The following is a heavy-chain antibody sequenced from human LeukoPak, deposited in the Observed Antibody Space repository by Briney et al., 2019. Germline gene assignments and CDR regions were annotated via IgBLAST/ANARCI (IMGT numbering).Heavy chain of an antibody. CDR1: GGSVSSGGYY. Sequence: SQTLSLTCTVSGGSVSSGGYYWSWIRQHPGKGLEWIGYIYYSGSTYYNPSLKSRVTISVDTSKNQFSLKLSSVTAADTAVYYCARAETGDYYFDYWGQGTLVTVSS. J-gene: IGHJ4*02. CDR2: IYYSGST. D-gene: IGHD7-27*01. CDR3: ARAETGDYYFDY. V-gene: IGHV4-31*03.